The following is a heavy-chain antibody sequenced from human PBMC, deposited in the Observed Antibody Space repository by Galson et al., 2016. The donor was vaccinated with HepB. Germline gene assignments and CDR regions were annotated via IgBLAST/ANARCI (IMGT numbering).Heavy chain of an antibody. D-gene: IGHD3-3*01. CDR2: PYADGKT. CDR1: GFSVSSDY. CDR3: VREFRDTISGVPSRVDV. V-gene: IGHV3-53*01. J-gene: IGHJ6*04. Sequence: SLRLSCAASGFSVSSDYMSWVRPAPGKGLEWISVPYADGKTRYADSVKGRLTISRDTSKNILFLDMNGLRVEDTAVYYCVREFRDTISGVPSRVDVWGKGTTVIVSS.